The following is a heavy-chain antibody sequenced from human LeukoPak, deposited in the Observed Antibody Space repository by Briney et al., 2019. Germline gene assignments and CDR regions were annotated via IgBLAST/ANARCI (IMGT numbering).Heavy chain of an antibody. V-gene: IGHV4-34*01. Sequence: SETLSLTCAVYGGSFSGYYWSWIRQPPGKGLEWIGEINHSGSTNYNPSLKSRVTISVDTSKNQFSLKLSSVTAADTAVYYCARERTMRYFDLWGRGTLVPVSS. CDR1: GGSFSGYY. CDR2: INHSGST. J-gene: IGHJ2*01. CDR3: ARERTMRYFDL. D-gene: IGHD3-22*01.